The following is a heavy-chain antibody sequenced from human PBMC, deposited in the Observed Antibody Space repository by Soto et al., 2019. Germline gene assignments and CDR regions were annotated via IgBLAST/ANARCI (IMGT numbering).Heavy chain of an antibody. D-gene: IGHD1-1*01. J-gene: IGHJ4*02. CDR2: VYYSGST. CDR3: GRRAGLDTISYYFDY. Sequence: PSETLSLTCTVSGGCVSSSSYYWGWVRQPPGKGLEWIGSVYYSGSTYYNPSLESRVTISVDKSRNQFSLKLMSLSAADTAVYYCGRRAGLDTISYYFDYCGQGALVTVSS. V-gene: IGHV4-39*01. CDR1: GGCVSSSSYY.